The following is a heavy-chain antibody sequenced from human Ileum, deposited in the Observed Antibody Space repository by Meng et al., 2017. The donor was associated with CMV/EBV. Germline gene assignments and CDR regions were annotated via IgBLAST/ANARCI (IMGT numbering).Heavy chain of an antibody. V-gene: IGHV3-7*01. CDR3: ARRGLGYCSSTSCSSYWFDP. D-gene: IGHD2-2*01. Sequence: GESLKISCAASGFTFSSYWMSWVRQAPGKGLEWVANIKQDGSEKYYVDSVKGRFTISRDNAKNSLYLQMNSLRAEDTAVYYCARRGLGYCSSTSCSSYWFDPWGQGTLVTVSS. CDR2: IKQDGSEK. CDR1: GFTFSSYW. J-gene: IGHJ5*02.